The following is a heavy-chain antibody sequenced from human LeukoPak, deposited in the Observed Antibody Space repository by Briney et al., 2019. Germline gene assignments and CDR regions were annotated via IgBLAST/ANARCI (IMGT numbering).Heavy chain of an antibody. CDR3: ARAYFDWSYYFDY. V-gene: IGHV3-30*14. J-gene: IGHJ4*02. D-gene: IGHD3-9*01. CDR2: ISYDGTNK. CDR1: GFTFSDYA. Sequence: PGGSLRLSCAASGFTFSDYAMHWVRQAPGKGLEWVAVISYDGTNKYYADSVKGRFTISRDNSKNTLYLQMGSLRAEDMAVYYCARAYFDWSYYFDYWGQGTLVTVSS.